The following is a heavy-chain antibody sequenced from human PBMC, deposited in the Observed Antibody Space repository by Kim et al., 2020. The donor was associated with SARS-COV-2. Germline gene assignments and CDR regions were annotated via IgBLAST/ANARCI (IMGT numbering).Heavy chain of an antibody. J-gene: IGHJ6*02. Sequence: ASVKVSCKASGYTFTSYGISWVRQAPGQGLEWMGWISAYNGNTNYAQKLQGRVTMTTDTSTSTAYMELRSLRSDDTAVYYCARDYLRLWFGELTSYYYGMDVWGQGTTVTVSS. D-gene: IGHD3-10*01. CDR3: ARDYLRLWFGELTSYYYGMDV. V-gene: IGHV1-18*01. CDR2: ISAYNGNT. CDR1: GYTFTSYG.